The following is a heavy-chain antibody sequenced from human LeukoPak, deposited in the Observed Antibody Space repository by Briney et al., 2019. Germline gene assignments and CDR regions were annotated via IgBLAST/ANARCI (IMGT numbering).Heavy chain of an antibody. Sequence: SETLALTCTVSGGSISSSSYYWGWIRQPPGQGLEYIGSIYYSGSTYYNPSLKSRVTISVDTSKNQFSLKLSSVTAADTAVYYCARGHYGSGSYYALRRYYFDYWGQGTLVTVSS. V-gene: IGHV4-39*01. CDR2: IYYSGST. CDR3: ARGHYGSGSYYALRRYYFDY. CDR1: GGSISSSSYY. J-gene: IGHJ4*02. D-gene: IGHD3-10*01.